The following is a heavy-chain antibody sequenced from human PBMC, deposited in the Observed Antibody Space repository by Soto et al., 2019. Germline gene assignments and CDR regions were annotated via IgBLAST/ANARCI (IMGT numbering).Heavy chain of an antibody. V-gene: IGHV3-33*01. CDR2: IWFDGSNK. Sequence: RRLSCAASGFSFSTYGMHWVRQAPGKGLECVAVIWFDGSNKQYADSVKGRFTISRDNSKNTLYLQMNSLIVEDTAVYYCARDNSDSGGYYYFDYWGQGTLVTVSS. CDR3: ARDNSDSGGYYYFDY. J-gene: IGHJ4*02. D-gene: IGHD3-22*01. CDR1: GFSFSTYG.